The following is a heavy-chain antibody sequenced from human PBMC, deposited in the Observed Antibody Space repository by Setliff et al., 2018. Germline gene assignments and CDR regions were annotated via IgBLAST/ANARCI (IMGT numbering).Heavy chain of an antibody. CDR1: GFSFSRHW. Sequence: GESLKISCVVSGFSFSRHWMSWVRQAPGKGLEWVADIKQDGSTKYYLDSVKGRFTISRDNAKRSLYLQMNGLRADDTGVYYCVRDDADSYDAFDNWGQGTLVTVSS. V-gene: IGHV3-7*01. J-gene: IGHJ3*02. CDR2: IKQDGSTK. CDR3: VRDDADSYDAFDN. D-gene: IGHD3-22*01.